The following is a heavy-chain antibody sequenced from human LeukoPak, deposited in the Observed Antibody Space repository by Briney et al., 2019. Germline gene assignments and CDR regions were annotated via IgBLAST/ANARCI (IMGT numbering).Heavy chain of an antibody. D-gene: IGHD6-19*01. CDR1: GFTFSSYA. Sequence: GGSLRLSCAVSGFTFSSYAMSWVRQAPGKGLEWVSAISGSGGSTYYADSVKGRFTISRDNAKNSLYLQMNSLRAEDTAVYYCARGRQWQDYGGQGTLVTVSS. CDR3: ARGRQWQDY. V-gene: IGHV3-23*01. CDR2: ISGSGGST. J-gene: IGHJ4*02.